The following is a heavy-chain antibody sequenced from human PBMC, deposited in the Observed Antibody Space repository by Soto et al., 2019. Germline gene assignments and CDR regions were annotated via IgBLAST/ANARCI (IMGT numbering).Heavy chain of an antibody. CDR2: ISGSGGST. Sequence: GGSLRPSCEASGFIFSNFAMNWVRQAPGKGLEWVSTISGSGGSTYYADSVRGRFTISRDNSKNMLYVQMNSLRVEDTAVYFCAKDRAPSDVWGQGTTVTVSS. J-gene: IGHJ6*02. V-gene: IGHV3-23*01. CDR3: AKDRAPSDV. CDR1: GFIFSNFA.